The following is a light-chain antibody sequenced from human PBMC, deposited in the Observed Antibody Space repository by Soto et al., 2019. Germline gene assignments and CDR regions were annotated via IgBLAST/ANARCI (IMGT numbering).Light chain of an antibody. CDR2: GAS. Sequence: VMPQSTATLSLPPGPRATLSCRASRRISSSCLAWYQQKPGQAPRLLIYGASSRARGIPDRFSGRGSGTDFALTISRLEPEDFAVYFCHQYRSSPQAFGQGTKVDIK. V-gene: IGKV3-20*01. J-gene: IGKJ1*01. CDR1: RRISSSC. CDR3: HQYRSSPQA.